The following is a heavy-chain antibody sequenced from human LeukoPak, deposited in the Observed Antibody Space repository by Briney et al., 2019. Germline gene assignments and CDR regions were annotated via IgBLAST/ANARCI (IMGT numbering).Heavy chain of an antibody. V-gene: IGHV4-34*01. CDR3: ASPLSKGVGPFDY. Sequence: SETLSLTCAVYGGSFSGYYWSWIRQPPGKGLEWIGEINHSGSTNYNPSLKSRVTISVDTSKNQFSLKLSSVTAADTAVYYCASPLSKGVGPFDYWGQGTLVTVSS. CDR2: INHSGST. J-gene: IGHJ4*02. CDR1: GGSFSGYY.